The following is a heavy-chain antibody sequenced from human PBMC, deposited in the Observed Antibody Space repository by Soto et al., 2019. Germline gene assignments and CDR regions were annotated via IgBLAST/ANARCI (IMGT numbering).Heavy chain of an antibody. Sequence: GWSLRLSCAASGFTFSSFGMHWVRQAPGKGLEWVSFISRSSSAIYCADSVQGRFTISRDNVKDSLFLQMNSLRDEDTAVYYCARDKYPAARSSSSWYDGMDVWGQGATVTVSS. CDR1: GFTFSSFG. CDR3: ARDKYPAARSSSSWYDGMDV. J-gene: IGHJ6*02. V-gene: IGHV3-48*02. D-gene: IGHD6-13*01. CDR2: ISRSSSAI.